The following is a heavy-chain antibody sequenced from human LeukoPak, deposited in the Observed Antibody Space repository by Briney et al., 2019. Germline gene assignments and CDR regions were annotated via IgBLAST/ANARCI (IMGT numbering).Heavy chain of an antibody. CDR1: GFTFSSYS. CDR3: ARETNFDQCELLDY. D-gene: IGHD1-26*01. V-gene: IGHV3-21*01. Sequence: PGGSLRLSCAASGFTFSSYSMNWVRQAPGKGLEWVSSISSSSSYIYYADSVKGRFTISRDNAKNSLYLQMNSLRAEDTAVYYCARETNFDQCELLDYWGQGTLVTVSS. J-gene: IGHJ4*02. CDR2: ISSSSSYI.